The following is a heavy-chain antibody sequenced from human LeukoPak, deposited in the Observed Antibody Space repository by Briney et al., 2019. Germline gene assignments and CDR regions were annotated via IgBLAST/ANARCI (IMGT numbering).Heavy chain of an antibody. J-gene: IGHJ4*02. V-gene: IGHV3-23*01. D-gene: IGHD3-22*01. CDR3: ARTGGYYNSHFDY. Sequence: GGSLRLSCAASGFTFSSNAMSWVRQTPGKGLEWVSSISGSGRSTYYADSVKGRFTISRDNSKNTLYLQLNSLRAEDTAVYFCARTGGYYNSHFDYWGQGTLVTVSS. CDR2: ISGSGRST. CDR1: GFTFSSNA.